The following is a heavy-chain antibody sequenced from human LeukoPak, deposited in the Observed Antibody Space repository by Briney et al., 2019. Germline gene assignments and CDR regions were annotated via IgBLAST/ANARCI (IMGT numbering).Heavy chain of an antibody. Sequence: QTGGSLRLSCAASGFTFSSYGMHWVRQAPGKGLEWVAVISYDGSNKYYADSVKGRFTISRDNSKNTLYLQMNSLRAEDTAVYYCARRGTIAVPVFWFDPWGQGTLVIVSS. D-gene: IGHD6-19*01. J-gene: IGHJ5*02. CDR3: ARRGTIAVPVFWFDP. V-gene: IGHV3-30*03. CDR1: GFTFSSYG. CDR2: ISYDGSNK.